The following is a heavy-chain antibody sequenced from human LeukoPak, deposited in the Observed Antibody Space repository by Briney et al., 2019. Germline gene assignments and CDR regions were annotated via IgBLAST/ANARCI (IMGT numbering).Heavy chain of an antibody. CDR3: ARDGGYCSSTSCYTPGYYYGMDV. CDR2: IYYSGST. J-gene: IGHJ6*02. Sequence: SETLPLTCTVSGGSISSGGYYWSWIRQHPGKGLEWIGYIYYSGSTYYNPSLKSRVTISVDTSKNQFSLKLSSVTAADTAVYYCARDGGYCSSTSCYTPGYYYGMDVWGQGTTVTVSS. D-gene: IGHD2-2*02. V-gene: IGHV4-31*03. CDR1: GGSISSGGYY.